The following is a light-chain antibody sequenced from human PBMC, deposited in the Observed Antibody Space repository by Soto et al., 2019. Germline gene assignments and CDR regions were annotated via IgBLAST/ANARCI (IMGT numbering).Light chain of an antibody. CDR3: SSYAGSNNYV. Sequence: QSALTQPPSASGSPGQSVTISCTGTSSDVGGYNSVSWYQHQPGKAPKLMLYEVSKRPSGVPDRFSGSKSANTASLTVSGLLAEDEADYYCSSYAGSNNYVFGTGTKLTVL. CDR1: SSDVGGYNS. V-gene: IGLV2-8*01. J-gene: IGLJ1*01. CDR2: EVS.